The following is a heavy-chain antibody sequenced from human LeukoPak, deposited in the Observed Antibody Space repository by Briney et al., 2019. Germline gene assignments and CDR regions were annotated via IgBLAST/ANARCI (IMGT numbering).Heavy chain of an antibody. Sequence: SETLSLTCTVSGGAISSYYLSWIRQPPGKGLEWIGYIYYSGNTNYNPSLKSRVTISVDTSKNQFSLKLSSVTAADTAVYYCARGGNYYPYYFDYWGQGALVIVSS. V-gene: IGHV4-59*01. J-gene: IGHJ4*02. CDR3: ARGGNYYPYYFDY. CDR2: IYYSGNT. D-gene: IGHD1-26*01. CDR1: GGAISSYY.